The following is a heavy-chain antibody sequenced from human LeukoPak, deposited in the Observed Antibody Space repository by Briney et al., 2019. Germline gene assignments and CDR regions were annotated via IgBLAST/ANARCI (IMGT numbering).Heavy chain of an antibody. CDR3: AREGSGHDSWSGHLY. D-gene: IGHD3-3*01. CDR2: ISSSGSAR. J-gene: IGHJ4*02. V-gene: IGHV3-48*04. Sequence: PGGSLRLSCAASGFTFSSYSMTWVRQAPGKGLEWISYISSSGSARYYADSVKGRFTISRDNANDALLLQMNSLRADDTAVYYCAREGSGHDSWSGHLYWGQGTLVTVSS. CDR1: GFTFSSYS.